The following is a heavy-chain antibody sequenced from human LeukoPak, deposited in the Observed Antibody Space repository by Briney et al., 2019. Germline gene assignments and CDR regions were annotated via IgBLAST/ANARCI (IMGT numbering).Heavy chain of an antibody. V-gene: IGHV4-59*08. CDR1: GSSVSPFY. D-gene: IGHD3-22*01. Sequence: NPSETLSLTCTVSGSSVSPFYWSWIRQPPGKGLEWIGYVYHDGTTSYNPSLKSRIIISLDTSKNQFSLRLNSVTAADTAVYYCARSGGYYFDVLWGQGTLVTVSS. CDR3: ARSGGYYFDVL. CDR2: VYHDGTT. J-gene: IGHJ4*02.